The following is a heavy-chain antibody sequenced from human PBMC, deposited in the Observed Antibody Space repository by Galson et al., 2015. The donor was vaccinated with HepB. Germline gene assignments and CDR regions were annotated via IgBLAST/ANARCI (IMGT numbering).Heavy chain of an antibody. CDR3: ARSGQYAYATRDAFDL. D-gene: IGHD3-16*01. CDR2: ISSSGNT. V-gene: IGHV4-59*01. J-gene: IGHJ3*01. Sequence: ETLSLTCIVSGGSITGYYWNWIRQAPGKGLEWMGYISSSGNTHYNPSLKSRVGISIDRSKNQLSLKVTSVTAADTAIYYCARSGQYAYATRDAFDLWGQGTVVSVSS. CDR1: GGSITGYY.